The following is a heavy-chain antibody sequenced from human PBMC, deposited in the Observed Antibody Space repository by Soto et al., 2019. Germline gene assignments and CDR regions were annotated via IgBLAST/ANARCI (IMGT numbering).Heavy chain of an antibody. D-gene: IGHD2-2*01. CDR1: GFTFSSYA. V-gene: IGHV3-30-3*01. CDR3: AREDCSSTSCSNYYYYGMDV. CDR2: ISYDGSNK. Sequence: LRLSCAASGFTFSSYAMHWVRQAPGKGLEWVAVISYDGSNKYYADSVKGRFTISRDNSKNTLCLQMNSLRAEDTAVYYCAREDCSSTSCSNYYYYGMDVWGQGTTVTVSS. J-gene: IGHJ6*02.